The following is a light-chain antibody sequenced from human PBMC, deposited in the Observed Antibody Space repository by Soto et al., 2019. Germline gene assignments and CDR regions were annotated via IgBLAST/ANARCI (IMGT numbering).Light chain of an antibody. J-gene: IGKJ5*01. V-gene: IGKV3-20*01. CDR2: GAS. CDR1: QSVSSSY. Sequence: EIVLTQSPGTLSLSPGERATLSCRASQSVSSSYLAWYQQKPGQAPRLLIYGASSRATGIPVRFSGSGSGKDFTLTISRLEPEDFAVYYCQQYGSSPPITFGQGTRLEIK. CDR3: QQYGSSPPIT.